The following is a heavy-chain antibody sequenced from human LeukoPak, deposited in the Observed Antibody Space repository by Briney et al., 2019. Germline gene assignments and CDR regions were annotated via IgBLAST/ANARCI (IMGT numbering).Heavy chain of an antibody. CDR3: ARGAKDSGGYHPTYAFDI. J-gene: IGHJ3*02. D-gene: IGHD3-22*01. V-gene: IGHV7-4-1*02. CDR2: IDTNTGNP. CDR1: GYTFSNYA. Sequence: ASVKVSCKASGYTFSNYAMNWVRQAPGQGLEWMGWIDTNTGNPTYAQGFTGQFVFSLDTSVSTAYLQISTVKGEDTAVYYCARGAKDSGGYHPTYAFDIWGQGTMVTVSS.